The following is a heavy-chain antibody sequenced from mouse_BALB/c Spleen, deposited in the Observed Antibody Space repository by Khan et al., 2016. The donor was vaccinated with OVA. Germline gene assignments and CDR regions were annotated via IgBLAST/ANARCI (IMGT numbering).Heavy chain of an antibody. CDR3: AREIYYDYAYYYAMDY. CDR2: IWGDGST. J-gene: IGHJ4*01. V-gene: IGHV2-6-7*01. D-gene: IGHD2-4*01. CDR1: GFSLTGYG. Sequence: VQLQESGPGLVAPSQSLSITCTVSGFSLTGYGVNWVRQPPGKSLEWLGMIWGDGSTDYNSALKSRLSISKDNSKSQVFLKMNSLHTDDTARYYCAREIYYDYAYYYAMDYWGQGTSVTVSS.